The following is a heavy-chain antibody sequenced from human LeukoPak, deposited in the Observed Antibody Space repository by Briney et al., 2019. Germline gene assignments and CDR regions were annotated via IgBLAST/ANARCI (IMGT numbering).Heavy chain of an antibody. J-gene: IGHJ4*02. CDR3: ARDPEALDY. CDR1: GFSLTSYS. Sequence: WGSLTLSCAASGFSLTSYSRNWVRQAPGKGLEWVSYIRSSGSTMYYADSVKGRFTNSRATAKNSLYLQMSSLREEDTAVYYCARDPEALDYWGQGTLVTVSS. CDR2: IRSSGSTM. V-gene: IGHV3-48*02.